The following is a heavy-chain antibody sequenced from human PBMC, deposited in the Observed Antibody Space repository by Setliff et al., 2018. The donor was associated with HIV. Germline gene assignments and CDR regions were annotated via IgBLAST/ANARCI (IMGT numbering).Heavy chain of an antibody. CDR3: ARCSYLDWFDYFDS. CDR1: GESFSGYY. V-gene: IGHV4-34*01. Sequence: SETLSLTCAVYGESFSGYYWSWIRQTPGRGLEWIGEINHSGTTNDNPSLKSRVTMSVDTSKNQFSLKLTSVTAADTAVYYCARCSYLDWFDYFDSWGQGTLVTVSS. CDR2: INHSGTT. D-gene: IGHD3-9*01. J-gene: IGHJ4*02.